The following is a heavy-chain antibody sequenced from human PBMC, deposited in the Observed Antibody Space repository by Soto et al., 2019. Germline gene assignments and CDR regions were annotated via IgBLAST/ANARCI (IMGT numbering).Heavy chain of an antibody. CDR1: GDSVSNDNYY. CDR2: IYYSGTT. Sequence: ASETLSLTCAVSGDSVSNDNYYWSWNRQPPGKGLEWIGYIYYSGTTNYNSYLKSRLSLSVDMSKNQFSLKLASVTAADTAVYFCARSQRGRTAFTFDYWGQGALVTVSS. D-gene: IGHD3-16*01. CDR3: ARSQRGRTAFTFDY. J-gene: IGHJ4*02. V-gene: IGHV4-61*01.